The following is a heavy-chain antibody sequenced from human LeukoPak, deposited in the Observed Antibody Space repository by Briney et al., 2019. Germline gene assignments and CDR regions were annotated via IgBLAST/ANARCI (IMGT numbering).Heavy chain of an antibody. CDR3: ARDERLLSFLK. V-gene: IGHV3-23*01. D-gene: IGHD3-3*01. J-gene: IGHJ4*02. CDR1: GFTFSNYG. Sequence: GVTLRLSCAASGFTFSNYGLIWVRQAPGKGLVWVSGITCSGGSTYYADSVKGRFTISRDNSKNTLYLQMNSLRAEDTAIYYCARDERLLSFLKWGQGTLVTVSS. CDR2: ITCSGGST.